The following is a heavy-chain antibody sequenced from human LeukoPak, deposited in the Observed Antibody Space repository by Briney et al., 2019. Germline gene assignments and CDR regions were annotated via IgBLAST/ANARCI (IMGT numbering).Heavy chain of an antibody. V-gene: IGHV4-31*03. CDR1: GGSISSGGYY. CDR2: IYYSGST. Sequence: SQTLSLTCTVSGGSISSGGYYWSWIRQHPGKGLEWIGYIYYSGSTYYNPSLKSRVTISVDTSKNQFSLKLSSVTAADTAVYYCARARPAAAGTLESPFDPWGQGTLVIVSS. D-gene: IGHD6-13*01. CDR3: ARARPAAAGTLESPFDP. J-gene: IGHJ5*02.